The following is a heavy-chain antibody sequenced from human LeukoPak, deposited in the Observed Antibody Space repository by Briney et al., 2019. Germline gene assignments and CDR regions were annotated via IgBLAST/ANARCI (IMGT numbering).Heavy chain of an antibody. V-gene: IGHV3-48*01. Sequence: GGSLRLSCAASGFTFSNYNMNWVRQAPGKGLEWVSYISSSSSTIYYADYVKGRFTISRDNAKNSLYLQMNSLRAEDTAVYYCARVGSSWANPFDYLGQGTLVTVSS. CDR2: ISSSSSTI. J-gene: IGHJ4*02. CDR1: GFTFSNYN. D-gene: IGHD6-13*01. CDR3: ARVGSSWANPFDY.